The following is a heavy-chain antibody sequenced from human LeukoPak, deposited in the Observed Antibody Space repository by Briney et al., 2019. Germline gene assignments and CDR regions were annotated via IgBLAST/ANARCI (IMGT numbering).Heavy chain of an antibody. J-gene: IGHJ4*02. V-gene: IGHV1-69*01. CDR2: IIPIFGTA. D-gene: IGHD3-22*01. Sequence: SVKVSCKASGGTFSSYAISWVRQAPGQGLEWMGGIIPIFGTADYAKKFQGRVTITADESASTAYMELSSLRSEDTAVYYCARDGGYAYDSSGYYLGWGQGTLVTVSS. CDR1: GGTFSSYA. CDR3: ARDGGYAYDSSGYYLG.